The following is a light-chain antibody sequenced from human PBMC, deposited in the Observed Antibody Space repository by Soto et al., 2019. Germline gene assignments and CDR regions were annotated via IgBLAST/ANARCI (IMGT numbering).Light chain of an antibody. V-gene: IGLV2-14*01. Sequence: QSALTQPASVSGSPGQSITISCTGTSGDVGGYNYVSWYQQHPGKAPKLMIYDVSNRPSGVSNRFSGSKSGNTASLTISGLQPEDEADYYCNSYTSSGTGVFGTGTKLTVL. CDR2: DVS. CDR1: SGDVGGYNY. J-gene: IGLJ1*01. CDR3: NSYTSSGTGV.